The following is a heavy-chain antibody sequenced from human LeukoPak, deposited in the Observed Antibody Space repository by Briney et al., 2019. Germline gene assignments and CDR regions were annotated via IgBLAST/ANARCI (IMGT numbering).Heavy chain of an antibody. CDR2: FDPEDGET. CDR1: GYTLTELS. V-gene: IGHV1-24*01. Sequence: ASVKVSCKVSGYTLTELSMRWVRQAPGKGLEWMGGFDPEDGETIYAQKFQGRVTMTEDTSTDTAYMELSSLRSEDTAVYYCATSREYQLLLDYWGQGTLVTVSS. D-gene: IGHD2-2*01. CDR3: ATSREYQLLLDY. J-gene: IGHJ4*02.